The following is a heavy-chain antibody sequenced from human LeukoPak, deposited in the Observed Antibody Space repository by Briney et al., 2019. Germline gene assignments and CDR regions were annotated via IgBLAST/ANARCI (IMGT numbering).Heavy chain of an antibody. V-gene: IGHV1-18*01. CDR2: ISAYNGNT. CDR1: GYAFTSYG. J-gene: IGHJ4*02. CDR3: ARVGYYDSSGYYYFDY. D-gene: IGHD3-22*01. Sequence: ASVKVSGKASGYAFTSYGISWVRQAPGQGLEWMGWISAYNGNTNYAQKLQGRVTMTTDTSTSTAYMELRSLRSDDTAVYYCARVGYYDSSGYYYFDYWGQGTLVTVSS.